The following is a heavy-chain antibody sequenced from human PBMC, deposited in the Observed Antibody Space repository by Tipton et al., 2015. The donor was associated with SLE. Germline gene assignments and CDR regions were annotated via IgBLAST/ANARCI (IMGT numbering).Heavy chain of an antibody. CDR1: GFTFSTYG. Sequence: SLRLSCATSGFTFSTYGMHWVRQAPGKGLEWVAVISYDGSNKYYADSVKGRFTISRDNSKNTLYLQMNSLRAEDTAVYYCAREELLLDAFDIWGQGTMVTVSS. CDR3: AREELLLDAFDI. V-gene: IGHV3-30*19. CDR2: ISYDGSNK. J-gene: IGHJ3*02. D-gene: IGHD2-21*02.